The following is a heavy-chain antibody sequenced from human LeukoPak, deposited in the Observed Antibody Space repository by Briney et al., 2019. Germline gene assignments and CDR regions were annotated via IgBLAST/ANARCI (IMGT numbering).Heavy chain of an antibody. D-gene: IGHD6-13*01. J-gene: IGHJ4*02. Sequence: SETLSLTCAVYGGSFSGYYWSWIRQPPGKGLEWIGEINHSGGTNYNPSLKSRVTISVDTSKNQFSLKLSSVTAADTAVYYCAREGYSSSWYRPSYFDYWGQGTLVTVSS. CDR3: AREGYSSSWYRPSYFDY. CDR2: INHSGGT. CDR1: GGSFSGYY. V-gene: IGHV4-34*01.